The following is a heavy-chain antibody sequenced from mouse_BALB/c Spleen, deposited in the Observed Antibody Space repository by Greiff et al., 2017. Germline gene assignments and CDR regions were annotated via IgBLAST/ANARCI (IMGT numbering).Heavy chain of an antibody. CDR2: IYPGSGNT. CDR3: AKTARATPFDY. J-gene: IGHJ2*01. D-gene: IGHD3-2*01. Sequence: QVQLKESGAELVRPGTSVKISCKASGYAFTNYWLGWVKQRPGHGLEWIGDIYPGSGNTYYNEKFKGKATLTADKSSSTAYMQLSSLTSEDSAVYFCAKTARATPFDYWGQGTTLTVSS. V-gene: IGHV1-63*01. CDR1: GYAFTNYW.